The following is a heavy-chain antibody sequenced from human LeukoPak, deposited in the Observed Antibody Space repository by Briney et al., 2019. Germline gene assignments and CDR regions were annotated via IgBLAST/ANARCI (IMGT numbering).Heavy chain of an antibody. CDR3: AKDTVVTPVTTYYYYYYMDV. CDR1: GFTFSSYG. CDR2: IRYDGSNK. D-gene: IGHD4-23*01. Sequence: GGSLRLSCAASGFTFSSYGMHWVRQAPGKGLEWVAFIRYDGSNKYYADSVKGRFTISRDNSKNTLYLQMNSLRAEDTAVYYCAKDTVVTPVTTYYYYYYMDVWGKGTTVTVSS. J-gene: IGHJ6*03. V-gene: IGHV3-30*02.